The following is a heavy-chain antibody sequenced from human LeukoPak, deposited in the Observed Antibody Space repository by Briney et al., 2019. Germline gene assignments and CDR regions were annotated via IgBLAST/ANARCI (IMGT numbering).Heavy chain of an antibody. Sequence: GGSLRLSCAASEFTFSSYAMHWVRQAPGKGLEWVAVISYDGSNKYCADSVKGRFTISRDNSKNTLYLQMNSLRAEDTAVYYCAREGKWKLLGAFDIWGQGTMVTVSS. D-gene: IGHD1-26*01. CDR1: EFTFSSYA. J-gene: IGHJ3*02. CDR2: ISYDGSNK. V-gene: IGHV3-30-3*01. CDR3: AREGKWKLLGAFDI.